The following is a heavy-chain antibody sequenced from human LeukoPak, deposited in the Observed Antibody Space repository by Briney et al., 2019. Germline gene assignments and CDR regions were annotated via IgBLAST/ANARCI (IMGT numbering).Heavy chain of an antibody. CDR1: GFTFSNYW. D-gene: IGHD6-13*01. CDR2: ISGSGGST. CDR3: AKDRAGPARGYNWFDP. Sequence: GGSPRLSCAASGFTFSNYWMHWVRQAPGKGPEWVSAISGSGGSTYYADSVKGRFTISRDNSKNTLYLQMNSLRAEDTAVYYRAKDRAGPARGYNWFDPWGQGTLVTVSS. V-gene: IGHV3-23*01. J-gene: IGHJ5*02.